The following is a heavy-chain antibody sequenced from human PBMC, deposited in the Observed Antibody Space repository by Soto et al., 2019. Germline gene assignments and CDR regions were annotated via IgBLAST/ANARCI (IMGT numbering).Heavy chain of an antibody. CDR1: GYTFTSYG. J-gene: IGHJ5*02. CDR2: ISAYNGNT. D-gene: IGHD3-22*01. Sequence: ASVKVSCKASGYTFTSYGISWVRQAPGQGLEWMGWISAYNGNTNYAQKLQGRVTMTTDTSTSTAYMELRSLRSDDTAVYYCAGTSTYYYDSSGYLNNWFDPWGQGTLVTVSS. CDR3: AGTSTYYYDSSGYLNNWFDP. V-gene: IGHV1-18*01.